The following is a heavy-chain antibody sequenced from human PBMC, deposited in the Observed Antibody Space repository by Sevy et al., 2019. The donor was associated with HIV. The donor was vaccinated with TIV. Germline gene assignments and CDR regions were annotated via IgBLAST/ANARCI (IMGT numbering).Heavy chain of an antibody. V-gene: IGHV3-23*01. J-gene: IGHJ3*02. CDR2: ISDGGGTT. Sequence: GGCLRLSCAASGFTFRNYVMNWVRQPPGKGLEWVSVISDGGGTTYYADSVKGRFTISRDDSNSTLYLQMNSLRVEDTAVYFCAKRVAGALAALDIWGQGTMVTVSS. CDR1: GFTFRNYV. D-gene: IGHD3-10*01. CDR3: AKRVAGALAALDI.